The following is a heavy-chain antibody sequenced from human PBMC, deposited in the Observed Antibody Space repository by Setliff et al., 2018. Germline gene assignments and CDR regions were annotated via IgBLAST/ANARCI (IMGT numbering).Heavy chain of an antibody. V-gene: IGHV1-18*01. CDR3: SRLVRYCTTTGCQRLSGDEY. CDR2: ISAYSGKA. J-gene: IGHJ4*02. D-gene: IGHD2-2*01. CDR1: GYTFSDYG. Sequence: ASVKVSCKASGYTFSDYGITWVRQAPGQGLEWMGWISAYSGKAYYAQKLQDRATMTTDTSTGTAYLELRSLRSDDTAVYYCSRLVRYCTTTGCQRLSGDEYWGQGTLVTVSS.